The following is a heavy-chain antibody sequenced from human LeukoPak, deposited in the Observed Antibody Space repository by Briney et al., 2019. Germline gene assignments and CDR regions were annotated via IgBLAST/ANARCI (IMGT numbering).Heavy chain of an antibody. D-gene: IGHD3-9*01. Sequence: ASVRVSCKASGYTFTSYGISWVRQAPGQGLEWMGWISAYNGNTNYAQKLQGRVTMTTDTSTSTAYMELRSLRSDDTAVYYCAREWWGYDVLTGDNWFDPWGQGTLVTVSS. CDR1: GYTFTSYG. CDR3: AREWWGYDVLTGDNWFDP. CDR2: ISAYNGNT. J-gene: IGHJ5*02. V-gene: IGHV1-18*01.